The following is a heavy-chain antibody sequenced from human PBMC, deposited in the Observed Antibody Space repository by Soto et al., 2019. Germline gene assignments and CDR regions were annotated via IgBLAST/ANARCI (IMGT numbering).Heavy chain of an antibody. CDR3: ARDQYYYGSGSYPYYYYGMDV. Sequence: GGSLRLSCAASGFTFSDYYMSWIRQAPGKGLEWVSYISSSGSTIYYADSVKGRFTISRDNAKNSLYLKMNSLRAEDTAVYYCARDQYYYGSGSYPYYYYGMDVWGQGTTVTVSS. CDR2: ISSSGSTI. D-gene: IGHD3-10*01. CDR1: GFTFSDYY. V-gene: IGHV3-11*01. J-gene: IGHJ6*02.